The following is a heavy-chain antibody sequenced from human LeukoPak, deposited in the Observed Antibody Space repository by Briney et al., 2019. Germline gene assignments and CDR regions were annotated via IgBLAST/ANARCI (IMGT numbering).Heavy chain of an antibody. CDR2: IWYDGSNK. J-gene: IGHJ3*02. CDR1: GITFSSFG. V-gene: IGHV3-33*06. CDR3: AKGPLGAPDAFDI. D-gene: IGHD1-26*01. Sequence: GGSLRLSCTTFGITFSSFGMHWVRQAPGKGLEWVAVIWYDGSNKYYADSVKGRFTISRDNSKNTLYLQMNSLRAEDTAVYYCAKGPLGAPDAFDIWGQGTMVTVSS.